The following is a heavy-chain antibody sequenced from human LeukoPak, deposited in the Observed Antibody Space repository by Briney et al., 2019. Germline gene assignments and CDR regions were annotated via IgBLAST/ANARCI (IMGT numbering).Heavy chain of an antibody. J-gene: IGHJ4*02. D-gene: IGHD2-15*01. V-gene: IGHV4-59*08. Sequence: PSETLSLTCSDSGDSVSSFYWNWIRQSPVRGLEWIGNIHYSGSSIYNPSLRSRVTMSIDTSKKQFFLKLTSVTAADTAVYYCVLAPNSNWFDFWGQGTLVTVTS. CDR3: VLAPNSNWFDF. CDR2: IHYSGSS. CDR1: GDSVSSFY.